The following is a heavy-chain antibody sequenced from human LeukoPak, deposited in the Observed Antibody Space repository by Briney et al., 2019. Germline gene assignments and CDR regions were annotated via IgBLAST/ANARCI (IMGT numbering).Heavy chain of an antibody. J-gene: IGHJ4*02. V-gene: IGHV5-51*01. CDR3: ARLYYYDSSGPDY. Sequence: GESLKISCKVSGYNFANYWIGWVRQMPGKGLEWMGIIYPGDSESRYSPSFKGQVTISVDKSISTAYLQWGSLKASDTAMYYCARLYYYDSSGPDYWGQGTLVTVSS. CDR2: IYPGDSES. D-gene: IGHD3-22*01. CDR1: GYNFANYW.